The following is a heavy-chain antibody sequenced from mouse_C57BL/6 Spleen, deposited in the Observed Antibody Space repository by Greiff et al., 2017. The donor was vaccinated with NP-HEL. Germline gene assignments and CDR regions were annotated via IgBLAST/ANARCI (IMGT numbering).Heavy chain of an antibody. CDR2: IYPGDGDT. J-gene: IGHJ2*01. CDR3: ARDYGSSYYVDY. D-gene: IGHD1-1*01. Sequence: QVQLQQSGPELVKPGASVKISCKASGYAFSSSWMNWVKQRPGKGLEWIGRIYPGDGDTNYNGKFKGKATLTADKSSSTAYMQLSSLTSEDSAVYFWARDYGSSYYVDYWGQGTTLTVSS. CDR1: GYAFSSSW. V-gene: IGHV1-82*01.